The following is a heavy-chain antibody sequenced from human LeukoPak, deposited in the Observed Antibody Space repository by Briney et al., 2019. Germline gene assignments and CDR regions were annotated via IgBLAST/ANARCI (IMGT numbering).Heavy chain of an antibody. D-gene: IGHD2-2*01. CDR1: GFTFDTYW. J-gene: IGHJ4*02. V-gene: IGHV3-74*01. CDR3: ARGRLSTSAWLTAY. CDR2: ISVNGGTI. Sequence: GGSLRLSCAASGFTFDTYWMHWVRHAPGKGLVWVSRISVNGGTITYADSVQGRFTISRDNAKTTLYLQMNGLRAEDTAVYYCARGRLSTSAWLTAYWGQGTLVTVSS.